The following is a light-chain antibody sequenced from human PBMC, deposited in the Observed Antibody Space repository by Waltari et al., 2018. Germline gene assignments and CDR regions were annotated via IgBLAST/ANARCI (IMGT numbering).Light chain of an antibody. CDR2: GAS. V-gene: IGKV1-39*01. Sequence: IQMTQSPSSLSASVGDRVTITCRASQDIKRYLTWYQQKPGEAPKVLIYGASALQSGVPSRFSGSGSGTDFTLTIRSLQPEDFATYYCQESYATPRTFGQGTKVEVK. CDR3: QESYATPRT. J-gene: IGKJ1*01. CDR1: QDIKRY.